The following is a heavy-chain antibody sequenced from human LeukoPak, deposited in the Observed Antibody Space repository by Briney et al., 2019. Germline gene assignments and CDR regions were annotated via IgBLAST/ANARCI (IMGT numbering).Heavy chain of an antibody. CDR2: LYPSGST. J-gene: IGHJ3*02. CDR3: ARLGQPNAFDI. Sequence: SETLSLTCSVSGGSINSGYWSWIRQPPGKGLEWIGLLYPSGSTNYNPSLKSRVTISVDTSKKRFSLRLSSVTAADTAVYYCARLGQPNAFDIWGQGTMVTVSS. CDR1: GGSINSGY. D-gene: IGHD3-16*01. V-gene: IGHV4-59*08.